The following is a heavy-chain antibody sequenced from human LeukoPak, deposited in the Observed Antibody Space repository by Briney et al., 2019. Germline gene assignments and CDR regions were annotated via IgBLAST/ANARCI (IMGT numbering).Heavy chain of an antibody. J-gene: IGHJ5*02. CDR2: IYSGGST. D-gene: IGHD6-13*01. CDR3: ASYSSSCYGNNWFDP. V-gene: IGHV3-66*01. Sequence: GGSLRLSCAASGFTVSSNYMSWVRQAPGKGLEWVSVIYSGGSTYYADSVKGRFTISRDNSKNTLYLQMNSLRAEDTAVYYCASYSSSCYGNNWFDPWGQGTLVTVSS. CDR1: GFTVSSNY.